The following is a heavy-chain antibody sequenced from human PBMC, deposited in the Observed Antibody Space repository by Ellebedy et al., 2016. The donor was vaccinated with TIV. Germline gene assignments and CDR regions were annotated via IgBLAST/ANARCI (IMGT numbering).Heavy chain of an antibody. V-gene: IGHV1-24*01. CDR3: ARTSGVSPYCSGGSCYGIQH. J-gene: IGHJ1*01. D-gene: IGHD2-15*01. Sequence: AASVKVSCKVSGYTLTELSMHWVRQAPGKGLEWMGGFDPEDGETIYAQKFQGRVTMTEDTSTDTAYMELSSLRSEDTAVYYCARTSGVSPYCSGGSCYGIQHWGQGTLVTVSS. CDR1: GYTLTELS. CDR2: FDPEDGET.